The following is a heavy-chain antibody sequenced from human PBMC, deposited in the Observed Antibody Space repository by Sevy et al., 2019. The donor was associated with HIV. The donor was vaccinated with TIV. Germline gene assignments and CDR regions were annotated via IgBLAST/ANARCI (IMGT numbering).Heavy chain of an antibody. D-gene: IGHD2-21*02. J-gene: IGHJ3*02. CDR2: IFDSGIS. V-gene: IGHV4-31*03. CDR1: GGSISSGNYY. CDR3: ASDRGGNSAFDI. Sequence: SETLSLTCTVSGGSISSGNYYWTWIRQHPEKGLEWIGYIFDSGISYYHPSLKTRVSISGDTSKNQVSLRLTSVTAADTAIYYCASDRGGNSAFDIWGQGTMVTVSS.